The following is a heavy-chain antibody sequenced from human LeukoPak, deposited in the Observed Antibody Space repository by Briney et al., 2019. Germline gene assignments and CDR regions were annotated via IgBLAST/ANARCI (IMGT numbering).Heavy chain of an antibody. Sequence: SETLSLTCAVSGGSLSSSDWWSWVRQPPGKGLEWIGEIYHSGSTNTKPSLKSRVTISVDKSKNQFSLKLSSVTAADTAVYYCARGNGDYGNYYYYGMDVWGQGTTVTVSS. CDR2: IYHSGST. J-gene: IGHJ6*02. V-gene: IGHV4-4*02. CDR1: GGSLSSSDW. D-gene: IGHD4-17*01. CDR3: ARGNGDYGNYYYYGMDV.